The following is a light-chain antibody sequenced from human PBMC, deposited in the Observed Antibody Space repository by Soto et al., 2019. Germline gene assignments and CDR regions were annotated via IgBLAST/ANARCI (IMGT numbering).Light chain of an antibody. J-gene: IGLJ2*01. CDR2: GNG. CDR1: SSNIGAGYD. V-gene: IGLV1-40*01. Sequence: QSVLTQPPSVSGAPGQRVTISCTGSSSNIGAGYDVHWYQQLPGTAPKLLIYGNGNRPSGVPDRFSGSKSGTSASLAITGLQAEDEAYYYCQSYDSSLSGSVVFGGGTKLTVL. CDR3: QSYDSSLSGSVV.